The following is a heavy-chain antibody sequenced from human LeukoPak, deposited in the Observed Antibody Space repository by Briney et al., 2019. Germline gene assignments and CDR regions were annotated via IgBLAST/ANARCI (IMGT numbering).Heavy chain of an antibody. V-gene: IGHV1-2*02. Sequence: ASVKVSCKASGYTFTGYYMHWVRQAPGQGLEWMGWINPNSGDTNYAQKFQGRVTMTRDTSITTAYMELSTLRSDDTAVYYCARDRQGLTTGANNWFDPWSQGTLVTVSS. CDR1: GYTFTGYY. CDR3: ARDRQGLTTGANNWFDP. CDR2: INPNSGDT. J-gene: IGHJ5*02. D-gene: IGHD1-1*01.